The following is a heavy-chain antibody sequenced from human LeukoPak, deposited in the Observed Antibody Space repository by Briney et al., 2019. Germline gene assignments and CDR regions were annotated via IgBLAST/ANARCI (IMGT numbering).Heavy chain of an antibody. J-gene: IGHJ6*03. Sequence: PGGSLRLSCAASGFTFDDYAMHWVRQAPGKGLEWVSGISWNSGSIGYADSVKGRFTISRDNAKNSLYLQMNSLRAEDTAVYYCARASRGFWSGYYPYYYYMDVWGKGTTVTVSS. CDR3: ARASRGFWSGYYPYYYYMDV. CDR2: ISWNSGSI. V-gene: IGHV3-9*01. D-gene: IGHD3-3*01. CDR1: GFTFDDYA.